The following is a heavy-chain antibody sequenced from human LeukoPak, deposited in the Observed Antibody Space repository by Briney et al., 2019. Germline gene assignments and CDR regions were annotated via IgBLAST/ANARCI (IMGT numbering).Heavy chain of an antibody. Sequence: SETLSLTCTVSGGSISSSSYYWGWIRQTPGKGLERIGSIYYSGSTYYNPSLKSRVTISVDTSKNQFSLKLSSVTAADTAVYYCARLFKTLVPAANCIDYWGQGTLVTVSS. CDR1: GGSISSSSYY. CDR3: ARLFKTLVPAANCIDY. CDR2: IYYSGST. V-gene: IGHV4-39*01. J-gene: IGHJ4*02. D-gene: IGHD2-2*01.